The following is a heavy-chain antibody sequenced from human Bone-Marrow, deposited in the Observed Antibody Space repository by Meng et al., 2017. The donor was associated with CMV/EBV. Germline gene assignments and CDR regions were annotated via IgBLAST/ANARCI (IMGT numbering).Heavy chain of an antibody. D-gene: IGHD3-3*01. CDR3: ARGRDFWSGYPRYYGMAV. Sequence: SETLSLTCAVYGGSFSGYYWSWIRQPPGKGLEWIGEINHSGSTNYNPSLKSRVTISVDTSKNQFSLKLSSVTAADTAVYYCARGRDFWSGYPRYYGMAVWGPGNTV. CDR2: INHSGST. V-gene: IGHV4-34*01. CDR1: GGSFSGYY. J-gene: IGHJ6*01.